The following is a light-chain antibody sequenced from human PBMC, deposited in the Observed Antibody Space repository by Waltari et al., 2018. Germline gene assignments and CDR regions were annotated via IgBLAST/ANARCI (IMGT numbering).Light chain of an antibody. CDR2: GAS. V-gene: IGKV3-15*01. J-gene: IGKJ1*01. Sequence: EIVMTQSPVTLSVSPGERATLSCRASQSVGTKLAWYQQKPGQAPRLPSYGASTRATGIAARFSGSGSGTEFTLTISSLQSEDFAIYYCQQYNLWPWTFDQGTKVDIK. CDR1: QSVGTK. CDR3: QQYNLWPWT.